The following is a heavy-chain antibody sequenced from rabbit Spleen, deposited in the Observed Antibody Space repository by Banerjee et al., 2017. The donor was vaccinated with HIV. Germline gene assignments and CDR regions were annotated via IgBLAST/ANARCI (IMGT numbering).Heavy chain of an antibody. V-gene: IGHV1S45*01. D-gene: IGHD8-1*01. J-gene: IGHJ2*01. Sequence: QEQLEESGGDLVKPEGSLTITCTASGFSFSSRYWICWVRQAPGKGLEWFACIYAGSNGRTYYASWAKGRFTISKTSSTTVTLQMTSLTAADTATYFCARDYVGAIYYDDLNLWGPGTLVTVS. CDR2: IYAGSNGRT. CDR3: ARDYVGAIYYDDLNL. CDR1: GFSFSSRYW.